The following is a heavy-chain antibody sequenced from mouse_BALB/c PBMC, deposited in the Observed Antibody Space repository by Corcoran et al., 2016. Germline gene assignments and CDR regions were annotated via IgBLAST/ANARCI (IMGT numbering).Heavy chain of an antibody. V-gene: IGHV1-7*01. CDR1: GYTFTSNW. CDR2: INPSTDYT. J-gene: IGHJ4*01. Sequence: QVQLQQSGAELAKPGASVKMSCTSSGYTFTSNWMHWVKQRPGQGLEWIGYINPSTDYTEYNQKFKDKATLTADKSSSTAYMHLGNLTSEDSTVFYCSRGGNYGAMDYWGQGTSITVSS. CDR3: SRGGNYGAMDY.